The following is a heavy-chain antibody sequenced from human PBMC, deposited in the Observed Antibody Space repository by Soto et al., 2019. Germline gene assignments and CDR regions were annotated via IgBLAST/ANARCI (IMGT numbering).Heavy chain of an antibody. D-gene: IGHD1-26*01. CDR3: ATLSGSYPYYFDY. CDR2: ISGSGGST. V-gene: IGHV3-23*01. CDR1: GFTFSSYA. Sequence: GGSLRLSCAASGFTFSSYAMSWVRQAPGKGLEWVSAISGSGGSTYYADSVKGRFTISRDNSKNTLYLQMNSLRAEDTAVYYCATLSGSYPYYFDYWGQGTLVTVSS. J-gene: IGHJ4*02.